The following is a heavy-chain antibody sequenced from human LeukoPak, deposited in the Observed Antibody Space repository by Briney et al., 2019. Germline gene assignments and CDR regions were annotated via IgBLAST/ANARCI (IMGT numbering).Heavy chain of an antibody. CDR2: IYSGGST. CDR1: GFTVSSNY. Sequence: PGGSLRLSCAASGFTVSSNYMSWVRQAPGKGLEWVSVIYSGGSTYYADSVKGRFTISRDNSKNTLYLQMNSLRAEDTAVYYCARVLLLNYDFWSGLSPWGQGTLVTVSS. D-gene: IGHD3-3*01. CDR3: ARVLLLNYDFWSGLSP. J-gene: IGHJ5*02. V-gene: IGHV3-53*05.